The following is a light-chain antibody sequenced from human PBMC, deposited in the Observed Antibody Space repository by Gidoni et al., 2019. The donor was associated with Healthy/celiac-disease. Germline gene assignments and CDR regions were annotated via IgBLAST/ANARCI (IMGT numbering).Light chain of an antibody. CDR2: GAS. Sequence: EIVMTQSPATLYVSPGERATLSCRASQSVSSNLAWYQQKPGQAPRLLIYGASTRATGIPARCSGSGSGTEFTLTISSLQSADFAVYYCQQYNNWLYTFGQGTKLEIK. J-gene: IGKJ2*01. CDR3: QQYNNWLYT. CDR1: QSVSSN. V-gene: IGKV3-15*01.